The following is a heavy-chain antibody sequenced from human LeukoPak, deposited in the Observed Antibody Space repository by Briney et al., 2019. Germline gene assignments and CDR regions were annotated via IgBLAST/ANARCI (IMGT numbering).Heavy chain of an antibody. CDR2: INHSGST. D-gene: IGHD3-22*01. CDR1: GGSFSGYY. Sequence: SETLSLTCAVYGGSFSGYYWSWIRQPPGKGLEWIGEINHSGSTNYNPSLKSRVTISVDTSKNQFSLKLSSVTAADTAVYYCARDIYDSSGYYYLFPPHAFDIWGQGTMVTVSS. V-gene: IGHV4-34*01. J-gene: IGHJ3*02. CDR3: ARDIYDSSGYYYLFPPHAFDI.